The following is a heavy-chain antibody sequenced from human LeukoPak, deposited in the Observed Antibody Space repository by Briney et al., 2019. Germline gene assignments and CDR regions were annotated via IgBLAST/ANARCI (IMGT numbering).Heavy chain of an antibody. CDR2: INTDGSTT. CDR3: ARAADYYASGIFY. D-gene: IGHD3-10*01. J-gene: IGHJ4*02. Sequence: GGSLRLSCAASGFTFRGYWMHWVRQAPAKGLVWVSRINTDGSTTTYADSVKGRFTIFRDNAKNTLYLQMNSLRAETTAVYYCARAADYYASGIFYWGQGTLVTVSS. V-gene: IGHV3-74*01. CDR1: GFTFRGYW.